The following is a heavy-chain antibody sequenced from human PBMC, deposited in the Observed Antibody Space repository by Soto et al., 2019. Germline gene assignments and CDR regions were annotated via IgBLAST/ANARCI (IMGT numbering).Heavy chain of an antibody. J-gene: IGHJ1*01. CDR3: AGHGDNHCYSPVQH. Sequence: GGSLRLSCAASGFTFSSYAMSWVRQAPGKGLEWVSGISGSGASTYYADAVKGRFTISRDNSKNTLYLQMNSLRAEDTAVYYCAGHGDNHCYSPVQHWGLGTLVTVSS. CDR1: GFTFSSYA. D-gene: IGHD2-15*01. V-gene: IGHV3-23*01. CDR2: ISGSGAST.